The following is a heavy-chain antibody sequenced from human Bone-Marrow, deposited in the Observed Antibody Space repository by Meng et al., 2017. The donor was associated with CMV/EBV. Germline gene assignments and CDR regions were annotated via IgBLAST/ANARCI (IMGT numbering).Heavy chain of an antibody. V-gene: IGHV1-24*01. CDR3: AATIFGVVMY. CDR2: FDPEDGET. Sequence: GESLKISCKVSGYTLTELSMHWVRQAPGKGLEWMGGFDPEDGETIYAQKFQGRVTMTEDTSTDTAYMELSSLRSEDTAVYYCAATIFGVVMYWGQGTLVTVS. J-gene: IGHJ4*02. CDR1: GYTLTELS. D-gene: IGHD3-3*01.